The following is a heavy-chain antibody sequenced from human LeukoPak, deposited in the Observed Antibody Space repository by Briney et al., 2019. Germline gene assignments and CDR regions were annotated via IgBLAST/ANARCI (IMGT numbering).Heavy chain of an antibody. Sequence: GGSLRLSCAASGFTFSTYSMNWVRQAPGKGLEWVSVIYSGGTTDYADSVKGRFTISRDSSENTLHLQMNSLRAEDTAVYYCARIPKTTYFDYWGQGTLVTVSS. CDR3: ARIPKTTYFDY. V-gene: IGHV3-53*01. J-gene: IGHJ4*02. CDR1: GFTFSTYS. D-gene: IGHD4-17*01. CDR2: IYSGGTT.